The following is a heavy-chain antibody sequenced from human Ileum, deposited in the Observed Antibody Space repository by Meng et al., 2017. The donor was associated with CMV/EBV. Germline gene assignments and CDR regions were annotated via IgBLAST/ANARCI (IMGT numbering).Heavy chain of an antibody. CDR2: IIITGETV. CDR3: ARGDCTGYSCYMDV. D-gene: IGHD2-15*01. CDR1: GFTFGAYE. V-gene: IGHV3-48*03. Sequence: GGSLRLSCAGSGFTFGAYEMNWVRQAPGKGLEWVAHIIITGETVHYGESVKGRFTISRDNAKNSVYLQMNSLRAEGTARYYCARGDCTGYSCYMDVWGQGTSVTVSS. J-gene: IGHJ6*02.